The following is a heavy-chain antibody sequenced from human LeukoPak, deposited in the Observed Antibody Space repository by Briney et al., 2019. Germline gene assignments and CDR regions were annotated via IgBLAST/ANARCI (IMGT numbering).Heavy chain of an antibody. CDR2: ISSSSSTI. V-gene: IGHV3-48*02. CDR1: GFTFSSYS. CDR3: ARGRGYYDSSGPTGVYYFDY. J-gene: IGHJ4*02. Sequence: GGSLRLSCAASGFTFSSYSMNWVRQAPGKGLEWVSYISSSSSTIYYADSVKGRFTISRDNAKNSLYLQMNSLRDEDTAVYYCARGRGYYDSSGPTGVYYFDYWGQGTLVTVSS. D-gene: IGHD3-22*01.